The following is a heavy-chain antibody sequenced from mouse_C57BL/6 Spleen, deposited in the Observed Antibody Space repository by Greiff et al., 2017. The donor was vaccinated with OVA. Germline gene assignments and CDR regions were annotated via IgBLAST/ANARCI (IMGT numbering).Heavy chain of an antibody. Sequence: EVQVVESGGDLVKPGGSLKLSCPASGFTFSSYGMSWVRQTPDKRLEWVATISSGGSYTYSPDSVKGRFTISRDNAKNTLYLQMSSLKSEDPAMDDCARRGYDYGAWFAYWGQGTLVTVSA. D-gene: IGHD2-4*01. CDR1: GFTFSSYG. CDR2: ISSGGSYT. J-gene: IGHJ3*01. V-gene: IGHV5-6*01. CDR3: ARRGYDYGAWFAY.